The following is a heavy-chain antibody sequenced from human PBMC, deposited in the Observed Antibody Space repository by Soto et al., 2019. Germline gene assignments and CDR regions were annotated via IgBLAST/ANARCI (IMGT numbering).Heavy chain of an antibody. D-gene: IGHD6-6*01. CDR2: INPNSGGT. CDR1: GYTFTGYY. CDR3: ARVPGSSLGWFDP. V-gene: IGHV1-2*04. Sequence: ASVKVSCKASGYTFTGYYMHWVRQAPGQGLEWMGWINPNSGGTNYAQKFQGWVTMTRDTSISTAYMELSRLRSDDTAVYYCARVPGSSLGWFDPWGQGTLVTVSS. J-gene: IGHJ5*02.